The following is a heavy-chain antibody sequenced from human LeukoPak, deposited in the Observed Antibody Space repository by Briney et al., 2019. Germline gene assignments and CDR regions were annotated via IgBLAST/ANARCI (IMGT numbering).Heavy chain of an antibody. CDR3: TKDKGGHGSGSYIWAGMDV. V-gene: IGHV3-9*01. CDR2: ISWNSGNI. J-gene: IGHJ6*02. D-gene: IGHD3-10*01. Sequence: GGSLRLSCAASGFSFEDYAMHWVRQAPGKGLEWVSGISWNSGNIGYADSVKGRFTISRDNAKNSLYLQMNSLRAEDTALHYCTKDKGGHGSGSYIWAGMDVWGQGTTVTVSS. CDR1: GFSFEDYA.